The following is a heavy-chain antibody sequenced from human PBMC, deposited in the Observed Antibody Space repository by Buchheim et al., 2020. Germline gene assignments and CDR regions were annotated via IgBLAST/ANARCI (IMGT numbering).Heavy chain of an antibody. CDR2: ISYDGSNK. J-gene: IGHJ4*02. Sequence: QVQLVESGGGVVQPGRSLRLSCAASGFTFSSYAMHWVRQAPGKGLEWVAVISYDGSNKYYADSVKGRFTISRDNSKNTLYLQMNSLRAEDTAVYYCARDAITIFGVVPGPIYGGQGTL. D-gene: IGHD3-3*01. CDR1: GFTFSSYA. CDR3: ARDAITIFGVVPGPIY. V-gene: IGHV3-30-3*01.